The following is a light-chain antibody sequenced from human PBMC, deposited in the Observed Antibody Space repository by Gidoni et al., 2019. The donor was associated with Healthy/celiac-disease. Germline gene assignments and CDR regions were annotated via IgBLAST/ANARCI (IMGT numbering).Light chain of an antibody. CDR3: QQLNSYPRT. CDR1: QGISSY. Sequence: DIQLTQSPSFPSASVGDRVTITCRASQGISSYFAWYQQKPGKAPKLLIDAASTLQSGVPSRFSGSGSGTEFTLTISSLQPEDFATYYCQQLNSYPRTFGQGTKVEIK. CDR2: AAS. J-gene: IGKJ1*01. V-gene: IGKV1-9*01.